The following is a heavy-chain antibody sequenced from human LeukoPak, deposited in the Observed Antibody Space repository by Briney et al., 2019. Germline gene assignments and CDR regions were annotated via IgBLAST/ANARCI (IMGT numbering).Heavy chain of an antibody. Sequence: SETLSLTCTVSGGSISSYYWSWIRQPPGKGLEWIGNIYYSGSTNYNPSLKSRVTISVDTSKNQFSLKLSSVTAADTAVYYCARGRDIVVVPAAIHSRYYYYGMDVWGQGTTVTVSS. D-gene: IGHD2-2*02. J-gene: IGHJ6*02. CDR3: ARGRDIVVVPAAIHSRYYYYGMDV. CDR1: GGSISSYY. CDR2: IYYSGST. V-gene: IGHV4-59*12.